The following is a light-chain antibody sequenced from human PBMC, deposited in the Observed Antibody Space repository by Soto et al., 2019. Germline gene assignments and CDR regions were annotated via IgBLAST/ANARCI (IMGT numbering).Light chain of an antibody. V-gene: IGLV2-14*01. J-gene: IGLJ1*01. CDR3: SSYAGSTAFYV. Sequence: QSALTQPASVSGSPGQSITISCTGTSSDVGYYDFVSWYQQHPGKAPKLIIYGVSNRPSGVSDRFSASKSGNTASLTISGLQAEDEADYHCSSYAGSTAFYVFGTGTKLTVL. CDR1: SSDVGYYDF. CDR2: GVS.